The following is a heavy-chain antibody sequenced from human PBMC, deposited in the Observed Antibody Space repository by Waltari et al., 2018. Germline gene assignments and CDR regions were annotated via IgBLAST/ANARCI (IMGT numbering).Heavy chain of an antibody. D-gene: IGHD4-17*01. CDR2: ISAYNGNT. Sequence: QVQLVQSGAEVRKPGASVKVSCKASGYTFTSYGISWVRQAPGQGLEWMGWISAYNGNTNYAQKLQGRVTMTTDTSTSTAYMELRSLRSDDTAVYYCARGAYGDYEAGPGEHNDYWGQGTLVTVSS. CDR1: GYTFTSYG. J-gene: IGHJ4*02. V-gene: IGHV1-18*01. CDR3: ARGAYGDYEAGPGEHNDY.